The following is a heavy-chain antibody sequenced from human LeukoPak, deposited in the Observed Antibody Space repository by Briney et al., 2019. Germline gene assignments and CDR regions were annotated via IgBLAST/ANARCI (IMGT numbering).Heavy chain of an antibody. CDR2: ISYDESYR. D-gene: IGHD1-26*01. CDR1: GFTFSSYA. J-gene: IGHJ4*02. V-gene: IGHV3-30-3*01. CDR3: ARVQWELLYPDY. Sequence: GGSLRLSCAASGFTFSSYAMHRVRQAPGKGLEWVALISYDESYRYYADSVKGRFTISRDNSKNTLYLQMNSLRAEDTAVYYCARVQWELLYPDYWGQGTLVTVSS.